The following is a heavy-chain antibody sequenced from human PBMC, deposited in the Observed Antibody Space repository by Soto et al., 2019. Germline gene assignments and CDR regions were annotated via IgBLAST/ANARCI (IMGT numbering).Heavy chain of an antibody. CDR2: ISGSGGST. Sequence: GGSLRLSCAASGFTFSSYAMSWVRQAPGKGLEWVSAISGSGGSTYYADSVKGRFTISRDNSNNTLYLQMNSLRAEDTAVYYRAKDLRPWSVGAAAPIFDYWGQGTLVTVSS. D-gene: IGHD1-26*01. CDR3: AKDLRPWSVGAAAPIFDY. V-gene: IGHV3-23*01. CDR1: GFTFSSYA. J-gene: IGHJ4*02.